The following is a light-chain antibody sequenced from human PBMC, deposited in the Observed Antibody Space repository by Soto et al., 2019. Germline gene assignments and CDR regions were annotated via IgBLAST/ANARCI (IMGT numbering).Light chain of an antibody. Sequence: QSALTQPPSASGSPGQSVTISCTGTSSDVGGYDYVSWYQQHPGKAHELIIYEVNKRPSGVPDRFSGSKSGNTASLTVSGLQAEDEADYYCNSYSGSNNFVVFGTGTKVTVL. V-gene: IGLV2-8*01. CDR3: NSYSGSNNFVV. CDR1: SSDVGGYDY. J-gene: IGLJ1*01. CDR2: EVN.